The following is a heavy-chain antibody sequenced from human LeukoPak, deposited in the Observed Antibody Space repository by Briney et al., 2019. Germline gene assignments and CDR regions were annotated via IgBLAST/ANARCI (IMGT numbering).Heavy chain of an antibody. Sequence: PGGSLRLSCAASGFTFRSYAMSWVRQAPGKGPEWVSTISIDGGRTYYADSVKGRFTVSRDTSKNTLYLQMNSLRAEDTAVYYCARKGIGSSRYQNMDVWGKGTTVTVSS. V-gene: IGHV3-23*01. D-gene: IGHD6-25*01. CDR2: ISIDGGRT. CDR1: GFTFRSYA. CDR3: ARKGIGSSRYQNMDV. J-gene: IGHJ6*03.